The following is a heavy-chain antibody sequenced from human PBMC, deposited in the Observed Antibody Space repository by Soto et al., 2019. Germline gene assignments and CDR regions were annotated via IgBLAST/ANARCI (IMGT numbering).Heavy chain of an antibody. CDR2: ISSSSSYI. J-gene: IGHJ6*02. D-gene: IGHD3-9*01. CDR3: XREGDSTTIYYYYGMDV. Sequence: PGGSLRLSCAASGFTFSSYSINWVRQAPGKGLEWVSSISSSSSYIYYADSVKGRFTISRDNAKNSLYLQMNSLRAEDTAVYYCXREGDSTTIYYYYGMDVWGQGTTVTVSS. V-gene: IGHV3-21*01. CDR1: GFTFSSYS.